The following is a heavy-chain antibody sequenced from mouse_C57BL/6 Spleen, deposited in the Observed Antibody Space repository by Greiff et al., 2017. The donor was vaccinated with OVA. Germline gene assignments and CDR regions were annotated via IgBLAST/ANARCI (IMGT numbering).Heavy chain of an antibody. D-gene: IGHD3-2*02. CDR1: GYTFTSYW. CDR3: ATGGGDSSGYVGWFAY. V-gene: IGHV1-52*01. J-gene: IGHJ3*01. Sequence: VQLQQPGAELVRPGSSVKLSCKASGYTFTSYWMHWVKQRPIQGLEWIGNIDPSDSETHYNQKFKDKATLTVDKSSSTAYMQLSSLTSADSAVYYCATGGGDSSGYVGWFAYWGQGTLVTVSA. CDR2: IDPSDSET.